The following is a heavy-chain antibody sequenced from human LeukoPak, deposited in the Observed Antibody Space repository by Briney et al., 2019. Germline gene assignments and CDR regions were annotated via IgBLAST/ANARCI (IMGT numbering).Heavy chain of an antibody. CDR3: ARGGDYCSSTSCYLWFDY. CDR1: GGTFSSYA. CDR2: IIPIFGTA. D-gene: IGHD2-2*01. J-gene: IGHJ4*02. Sequence: ASVKASCKASGGTFSSYAISWVRQAPGQGLEWMGGIIPIFGTANYAQKFQGRVTITADKSTSTAYMELSSLRSEDTAVYYCARGGDYCSSTSCYLWFDYWGQGTLVTVSS. V-gene: IGHV1-69*06.